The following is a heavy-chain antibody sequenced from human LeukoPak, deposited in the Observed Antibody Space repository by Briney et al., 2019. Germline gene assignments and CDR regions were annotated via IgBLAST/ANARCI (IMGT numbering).Heavy chain of an antibody. CDR3: ARGGSYFVH. Sequence: GGALRLSCEASGFTFRTNEMTWVPQAPGKGLEWVSHISTSGSTINYADSVKGRVTISRDNAKNSLYLEMSSLRAEDTAIYYCARGGSYFVHWGQGTLVTVSS. CDR2: ISTSGSTI. V-gene: IGHV3-48*03. D-gene: IGHD3-16*01. CDR1: GFTFRTNE. J-gene: IGHJ4*02.